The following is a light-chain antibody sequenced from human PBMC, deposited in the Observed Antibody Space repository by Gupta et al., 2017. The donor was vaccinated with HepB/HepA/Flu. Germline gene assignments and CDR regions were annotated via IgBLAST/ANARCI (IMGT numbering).Light chain of an antibody. V-gene: IGKV1-5*03. Sequence: DIQMTQSPSTLSASVGDRVTITCRTSQPINNWLAWFQQKPGKAPKLLISKAFNLETGVPSRFTGSGFGTEFTLIIDNLQPDDFSTYYCQQYNSYPWTFGQGTKVEVK. CDR3: QQYNSYPWT. CDR2: KAF. J-gene: IGKJ1*01. CDR1: QPINNW.